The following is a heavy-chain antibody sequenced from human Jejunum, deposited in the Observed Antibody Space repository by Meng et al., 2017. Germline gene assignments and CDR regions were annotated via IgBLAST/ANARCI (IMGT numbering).Heavy chain of an antibody. CDR2: IYWDDDK. J-gene: IGHJ5*02. CDR1: GFSLTTGGVG. V-gene: IGHV2-5*02. Sequence: QITLKESGPTLVKPKQTLTLTCTFSGFSLTTGGVGVAWLRQPPGKALECLALIYWDDDKRYTPSLKNRLTITKDTSKNQVVLTMTNVDPVDTATYYCAHRLAYSSNYNVGWFDPWGQGTLVTVSS. D-gene: IGHD6-13*01. CDR3: AHRLAYSSNYNVGWFDP.